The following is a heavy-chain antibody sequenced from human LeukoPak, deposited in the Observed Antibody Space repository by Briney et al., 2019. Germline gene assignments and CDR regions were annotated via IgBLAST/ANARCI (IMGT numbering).Heavy chain of an antibody. Sequence: GGSLRLSCAASGFTFSSYSMNWVRQAPGKGLEWVSYISSSGSTIYYADSVKGRFTISRDNAKNSLYLQMNSLRAEDTAVYYCARRSGSGGPIDYWGQGFLVTVSS. CDR2: ISSSGSTI. J-gene: IGHJ4*02. V-gene: IGHV3-48*04. D-gene: IGHD3-10*01. CDR1: GFTFSSYS. CDR3: ARRSGSGGPIDY.